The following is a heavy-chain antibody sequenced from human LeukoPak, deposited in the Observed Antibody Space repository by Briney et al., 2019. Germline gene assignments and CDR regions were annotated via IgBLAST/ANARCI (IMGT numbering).Heavy chain of an antibody. CDR3: ARAGYGSGSYYNPPFGY. D-gene: IGHD3-10*01. V-gene: IGHV3-48*04. CDR2: ISSSSSTI. CDR1: GFTFSSYS. Sequence: GGSLRLSCAASGFTFSSYSMNWVRQAPGKGLEWVSYISSSSSTIYYADSVKGRFTISRDNAKNSLYLQMNSLRAEDTAVYYCARAGYGSGSYYNPPFGYWGQGTLVTVSS. J-gene: IGHJ4*02.